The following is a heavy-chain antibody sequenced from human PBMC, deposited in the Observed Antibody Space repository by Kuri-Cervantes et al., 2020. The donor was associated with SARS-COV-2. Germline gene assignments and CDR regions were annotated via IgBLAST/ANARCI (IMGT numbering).Heavy chain of an antibody. V-gene: IGHV4-59*12. CDR2: IYYSGST. J-gene: IGHJ4*02. CDR1: GGSISSYY. D-gene: IGHD5/OR15-5a*01. Sequence: SETLSLTCTVSGGSISSYYWSWIRQPPGKGLEWIGYIYYSGSTNCNPSLKSRVTISVDTSKNQFSLKLTSVTAADTAVYYCARGVPGFWGPGTLVTVSS. CDR3: ARGVPGF.